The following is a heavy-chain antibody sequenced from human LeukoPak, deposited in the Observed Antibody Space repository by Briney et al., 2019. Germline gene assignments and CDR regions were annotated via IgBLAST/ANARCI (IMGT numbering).Heavy chain of an antibody. Sequence: SETLSLTCTVSGGSITSYYWSWIRQPAGKGLEWIGRIYPSGSTNYNPSLKSRVTMSVDTSKNQFSLKLSSVTAADTAVYYCAGVRGGVTASLDPWGQGTLVIVSS. CDR3: AGVRGGVTASLDP. V-gene: IGHV4-4*07. CDR1: GGSITSYY. J-gene: IGHJ5*02. D-gene: IGHD2-21*02. CDR2: IYPSGST.